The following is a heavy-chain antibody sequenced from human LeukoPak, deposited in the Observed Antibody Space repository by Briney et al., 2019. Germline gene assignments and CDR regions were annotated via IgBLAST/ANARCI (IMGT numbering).Heavy chain of an antibody. CDR2: IYPGDSDT. D-gene: IGHD6-13*01. Sequence: GESLKISCKGSGYSFTSYWNAWVRQMPGKGLEWMGIIYPGDSDTRYSPSFQGQVTISADKSISTAYLQWSSLKASDTAMYYCARRVGSSSWFFDYWGQGTLVTVSS. V-gene: IGHV5-51*01. CDR3: ARRVGSSSWFFDY. J-gene: IGHJ4*02. CDR1: GYSFTSYW.